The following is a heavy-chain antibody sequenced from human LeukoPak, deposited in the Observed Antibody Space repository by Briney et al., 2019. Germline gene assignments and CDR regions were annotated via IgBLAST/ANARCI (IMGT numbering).Heavy chain of an antibody. CDR3: ARSSVRVRSSGWYYY. CDR2: IYYSGNT. Sequence: SETLSLTCIVSGGSISSYYWSWIRQPPGKGLEWIGYIYYSGNTNYNPSLKSRVTISVDTSKNQFSLNLSSVTAADTAVYYCARSSVRVRSSGWYYYWGQGTLVTVSS. D-gene: IGHD6-19*01. CDR1: GGSISSYY. V-gene: IGHV4-59*01. J-gene: IGHJ4*02.